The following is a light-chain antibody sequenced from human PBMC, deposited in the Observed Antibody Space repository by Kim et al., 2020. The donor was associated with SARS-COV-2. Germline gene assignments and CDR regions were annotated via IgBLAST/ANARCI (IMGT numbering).Light chain of an antibody. V-gene: IGLV3-19*01. J-gene: IGLJ2*01. CDR3: NSRDSSGNHVV. CDR2: GKN. Sequence: ALRHTVRITCQGYSLRSYYASWYQQKPGQAPVLVIYGKNNRPSGIPDRFSGSSSGNTASLTITGAQAEDEADYYCNSRDSSGNHVVFGGGTQLTVL. CDR1: SLRSYY.